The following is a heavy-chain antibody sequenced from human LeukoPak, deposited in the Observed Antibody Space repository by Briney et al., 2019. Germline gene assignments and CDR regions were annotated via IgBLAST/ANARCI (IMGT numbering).Heavy chain of an antibody. CDR2: ISYDGSTK. D-gene: IGHD1-26*01. J-gene: IGHJ6*02. Sequence: GRSLRVSCAASGFIFSAYNMHWVRQAPGKGVECVAVISYDGSTKYYADSVKGRFAISRDNSKNTLYLQMNSLRAEDTAVYYCARYDIGVGTKEDVWGQGTTVTVSS. CDR1: GFIFSAYN. V-gene: IGHV3-30*09. CDR3: ARYDIGVGTKEDV.